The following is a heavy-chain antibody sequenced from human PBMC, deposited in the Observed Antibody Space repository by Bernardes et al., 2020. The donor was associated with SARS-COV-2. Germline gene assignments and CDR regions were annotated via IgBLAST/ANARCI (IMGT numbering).Heavy chain of an antibody. D-gene: IGHD4-4*01. CDR3: ARVDFSNLYYFDY. CDR2: ISTSSSYI. J-gene: IGHJ4*02. CDR1: GFTFSSYT. V-gene: IGHV3-21*06. Sequence: GGSLRLSCAASGFTFSSYTMNWVRQAPGKGLEWISSISTSSSYISYSDSVSGQFTISRDNAKNSVSLQMNSLRAEDTAVYYCARVDFSNLYYFDYWGQGTPVTVSS.